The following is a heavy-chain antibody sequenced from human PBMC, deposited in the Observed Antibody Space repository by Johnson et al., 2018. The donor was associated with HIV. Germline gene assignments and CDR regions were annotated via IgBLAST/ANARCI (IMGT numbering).Heavy chain of an antibody. V-gene: IGHV3-7*02. CDR2: IKQDGSEK. D-gene: IGHD3-10*01. Sequence: VQLVESGGGLVQPGGSMRLSCAASGFTFSSYWMSWVRQAPGKGLEWVANIKQDGSEKYYVDYVKGRFTISRDNAKNSRYLQMNSLRAEDTAVYYCAKLLALLWFGESDAFDIWGQGTMVTVSS. J-gene: IGHJ3*02. CDR1: GFTFSSYW. CDR3: AKLLALLWFGESDAFDI.